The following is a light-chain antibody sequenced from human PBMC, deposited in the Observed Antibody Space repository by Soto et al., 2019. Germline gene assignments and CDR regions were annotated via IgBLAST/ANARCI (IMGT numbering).Light chain of an antibody. CDR3: QQYNNWPPWT. V-gene: IGKV3-15*01. J-gene: IGKJ2*01. CDR2: VAS. Sequence: EIVMTQSPATLSVSPGERATLSCRASQSVSSNLAWYQQKPGQAPRLLIYVASTRATGIPARFSGSGSGTEFTLYISSLQSEDFAVYYCQQYNNWPPWTFGQGTKLEIK. CDR1: QSVSSN.